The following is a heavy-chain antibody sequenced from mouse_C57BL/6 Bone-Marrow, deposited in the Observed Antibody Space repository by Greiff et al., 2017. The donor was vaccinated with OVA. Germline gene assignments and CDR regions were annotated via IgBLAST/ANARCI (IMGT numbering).Heavy chain of an antibody. J-gene: IGHJ2*01. CDR1: GYSFTGYY. Sequence: EVQLVESGPELVKPGASVKISCKASGYSFTGYYMNWVKQSPEKSLEWIGEINPSTGGTTYNQKFKAKATLTVDKSSSTAYMQLKSLTSEDSAVYYCAREEDYYGSLYYFDYWGQGTTLTVSS. CDR3: AREEDYYGSLYYFDY. CDR2: INPSTGGT. V-gene: IGHV1-42*01. D-gene: IGHD1-1*01.